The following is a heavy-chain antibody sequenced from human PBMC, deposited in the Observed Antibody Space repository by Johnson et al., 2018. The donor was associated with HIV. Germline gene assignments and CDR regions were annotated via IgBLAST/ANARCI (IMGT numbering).Heavy chain of an antibody. CDR1: GFTFDDYG. CDR2: ISWNGGST. V-gene: IGHV3-20*04. J-gene: IGHJ3*02. Sequence: VQLVESGGGVVRPGGSLRLSCAASGFTFDDYGMSWVRQTPGKGLEWVSGISWNGGSTGYANSVIGRFTISRDNAKNTVFLQMRRLRADDMAVYYCARDSGGNYGAFDIWGQGTMVTVSS. D-gene: IGHD4-23*01. CDR3: ARDSGGNYGAFDI.